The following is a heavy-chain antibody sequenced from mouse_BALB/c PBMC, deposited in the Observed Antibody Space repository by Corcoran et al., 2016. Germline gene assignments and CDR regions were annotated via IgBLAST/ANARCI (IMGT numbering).Heavy chain of an antibody. CDR2: INTHSGVP. CDR1: GYTFTTAG. Sequence: QIQLVQYGPELKKPGETVRISCKASGYTFTTAGMQLVQKMPGKGLKWIGWINTHSGVPKYAEDFKGRFAFSLETSASTAYLQISNLKNEDTATYFCATGTYYFDYWGQGTTLTVSS. CDR3: ATGTYYFDY. V-gene: IGHV9-4*02. J-gene: IGHJ2*01. D-gene: IGHD4-1*01.